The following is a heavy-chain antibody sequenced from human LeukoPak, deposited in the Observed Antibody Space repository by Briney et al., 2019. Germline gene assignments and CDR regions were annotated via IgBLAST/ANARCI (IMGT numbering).Heavy chain of an antibody. D-gene: IGHD1-14*01. CDR3: AIQQGGNPAY. V-gene: IGHV3-74*01. CDR1: GLTFSSHW. Sequence: GGSLRFSCAASGLTFSSHWMHWVRHAPGKGLVWVSRITNDGSSTTYADSVKGRFTISRDNAKNMLYLQVNSLRAEDTAVYYCAIQQGGNPAYWGQGTLVTVSS. CDR2: ITNDGSST. J-gene: IGHJ4*02.